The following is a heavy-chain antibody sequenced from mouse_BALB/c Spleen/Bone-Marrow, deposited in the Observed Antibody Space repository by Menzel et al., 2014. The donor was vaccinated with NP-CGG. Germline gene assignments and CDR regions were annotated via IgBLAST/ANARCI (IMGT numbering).Heavy chain of an antibody. D-gene: IGHD2-10*02. Sequence: DVKLVESGGGLVKPGGSLKLSCAASGFSFRSYAMSWVRQTPERRLEWVASIISGGNTYYPDSVKGRFTISRDNARTIIYLQMSSLTSEDTATYYCARGPSYGNSLYYALDYWGQGTSVTVSS. J-gene: IGHJ4*01. CDR1: GFSFRSYA. CDR2: IISGGNT. CDR3: ARGPSYGNSLYYALDY. V-gene: IGHV5-6-5*01.